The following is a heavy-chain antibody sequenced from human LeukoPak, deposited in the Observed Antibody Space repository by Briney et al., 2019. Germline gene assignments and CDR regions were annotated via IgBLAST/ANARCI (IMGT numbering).Heavy chain of an antibody. CDR1: GFTFDDYG. CDR2: INWNGGST. V-gene: IGHV3-20*01. Sequence: GGSLRLSCAASGFTFDDYGMSWVRQAPGKGLEWVSGINWNGGSTGYADSVKGRFTISRDNAKNSLYLQMNSLRAEDTALYHCARGGGWELPEYFDYWGQGTLVTVSS. D-gene: IGHD1-26*01. J-gene: IGHJ4*02. CDR3: ARGGGWELPEYFDY.